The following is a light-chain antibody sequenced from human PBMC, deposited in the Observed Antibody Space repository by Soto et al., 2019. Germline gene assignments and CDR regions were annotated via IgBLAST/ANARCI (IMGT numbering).Light chain of an antibody. CDR3: SSYTSTNFVI. J-gene: IGLJ2*01. Sequence: QSALTQPASVSGSPGQSITISCSGSSGDIGDYKYVSWYKQHPGKAPKLMIYDVSNRPSGVSNRFSASKPGNTASLTISGLQAEDEADYYCSSYTSTNFVIFGGGTKLTVL. CDR1: SGDIGDYKY. V-gene: IGLV2-14*01. CDR2: DVS.